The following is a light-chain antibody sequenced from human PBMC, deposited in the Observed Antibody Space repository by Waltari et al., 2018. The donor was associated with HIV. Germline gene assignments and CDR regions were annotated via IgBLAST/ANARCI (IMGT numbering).Light chain of an antibody. Sequence: EIVMTQSPATLSVSPGERATLSCRASQSISSNLAWYQQKTGQAPRLLIYGASTRATGIPARFSGSGSGTEVTLTISSLQSEDVALYYCQHYNNWPPWTFGQGTKVEIK. CDR3: QHYNNWPPWT. V-gene: IGKV3-15*01. CDR2: GAS. J-gene: IGKJ1*01. CDR1: QSISSN.